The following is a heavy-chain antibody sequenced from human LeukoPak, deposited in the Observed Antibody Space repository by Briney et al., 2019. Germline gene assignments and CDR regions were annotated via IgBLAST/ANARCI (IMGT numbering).Heavy chain of an antibody. D-gene: IGHD3-3*01. CDR3: AKSTIFGEYYFDY. CDR2: ISVSGGST. Sequence: GGSLRLSCVASGFTFSSYAMSWVRQAPGKGLEWVSAISVSGGSTYYADSVKGRFTISRDNSKNTLYLQMNSLRAEDTAVYCCAKSTIFGEYYFDYWGQGTLVTVSS. V-gene: IGHV3-23*01. J-gene: IGHJ4*02. CDR1: GFTFSSYA.